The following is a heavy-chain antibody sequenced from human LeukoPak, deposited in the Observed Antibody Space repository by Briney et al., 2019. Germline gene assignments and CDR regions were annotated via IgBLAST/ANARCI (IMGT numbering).Heavy chain of an antibody. J-gene: IGHJ6*02. CDR3: ATDLPHQLRHIDGWLRPPNYYYGMDV. CDR1: GYTLTELS. Sequence: ASVKVSCKVSGYTLTELSMHWVRQAPGKGLEWMGGFDPEDGETIYAQKFQGRVTMTEDTSTDTAYMELSSLRSEDTAVYYCATDLPHQLRHIDGWLRPPNYYYGMDVWGQGTTVTVSS. V-gene: IGHV1-24*01. CDR2: FDPEDGET. D-gene: IGHD5-12*01.